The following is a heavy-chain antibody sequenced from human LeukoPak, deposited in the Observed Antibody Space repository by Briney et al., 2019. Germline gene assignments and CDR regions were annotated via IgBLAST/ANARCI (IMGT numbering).Heavy chain of an antibody. V-gene: IGHV4-59*08. Sequence: SETLSLTCTVSGGSISSYYWSWIRQPPGKGLEWIGYIYYSGSTNYNPSLKSRVTISVDTSKNQFSLKLSSVTAADTAVYYCARLHNYYDILTGYYYYFDYWGQGTLVTVSS. CDR2: IYYSGST. D-gene: IGHD3-9*01. J-gene: IGHJ4*02. CDR3: ARLHNYYDILTGYYYYFDY. CDR1: GGSISSYY.